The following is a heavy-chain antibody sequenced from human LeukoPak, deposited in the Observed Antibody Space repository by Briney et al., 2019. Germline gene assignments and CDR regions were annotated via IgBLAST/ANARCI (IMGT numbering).Heavy chain of an antibody. CDR1: GSRFTSYW. V-gene: IGHV5-51*01. CDR2: IYPGDSDT. CDR3: ARQGPGGYCSSTSCYHDAFGI. J-gene: IGHJ3*02. Sequence: GASLKISFKGSGSRFTSYWIGWVRPMPGKGLEWMGIIYPGDSDTRYSPSLQGHVTISADKSISTSYLQWSSLKAADTAMYYRARQGPGGYCSSTSCYHDAFGIWGQGTMVSVSS. D-gene: IGHD2-2*01.